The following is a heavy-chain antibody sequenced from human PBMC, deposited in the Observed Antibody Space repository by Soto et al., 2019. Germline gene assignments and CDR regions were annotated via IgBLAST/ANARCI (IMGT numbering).Heavy chain of an antibody. J-gene: IGHJ6*03. CDR2: ISYSGST. D-gene: IGHD2-2*01. CDR1: GGSISSSSSS. V-gene: IGHV4-39*01. CDR3: ARTYVTDVVVVPASKDYMGV. Sequence: QLQLQESGPGLVKPSETLSLTCTVSGGSISSSSSSWGWIRQPPGKGLEWLGIISYSGSTYYSPSLKCRVCISVDASKNLFSLKLSSVTAADTAVYYCARTYVTDVVVVPASKDYMGVWGKGTTVTVSS.